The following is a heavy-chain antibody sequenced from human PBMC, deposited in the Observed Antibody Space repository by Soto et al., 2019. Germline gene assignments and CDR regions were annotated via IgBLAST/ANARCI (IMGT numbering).Heavy chain of an antibody. CDR1: GGSISNYY. V-gene: IGHV4-59*08. D-gene: IGHD6-13*01. CDR3: ARRYSSSLDF. J-gene: IGHJ4*02. CDR2: IFYSGST. Sequence: SETLSLTWTVSGGSISNYYWSWIRQPPGKGLEWIGYIFYSGSTNYNPSLKSRVTISVDTSKNQFSLKLSSVTAADTAVYYCARRYSSSLDFWGQGTLVTVSS.